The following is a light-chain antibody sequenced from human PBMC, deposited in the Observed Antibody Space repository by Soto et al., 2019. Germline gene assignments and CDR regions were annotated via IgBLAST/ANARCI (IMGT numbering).Light chain of an antibody. CDR3: QQYGSSRWT. CDR2: GAS. Sequence: EIVLTQSPGTLSLSPGERAALSCRASQSVSGSYIAWYQQKPGQAPRLLIYGASSRATGIPDRFSGSGSGTDFTLTISRLEPEDFAVYYCQQYGSSRWTFGQGTKVEIK. CDR1: QSVSGSY. V-gene: IGKV3-20*01. J-gene: IGKJ1*01.